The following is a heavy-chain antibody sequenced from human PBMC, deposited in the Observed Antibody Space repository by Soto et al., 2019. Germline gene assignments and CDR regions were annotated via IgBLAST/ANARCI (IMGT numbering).Heavy chain of an antibody. CDR3: ARGVYGSGNYYTGPSAFDI. V-gene: IGHV1-69*06. Sequence: QVQLEQSGAEVKKPGSSVKVSCKASGGTLSDHGVAWLRQAPGQGLEWMGGTIPVFNTAKYAQKFQGRDTVTADKLTNIAYMELSSLRSEDTAFYFCARGVYGSGNYYTGPSAFDIWGQGTMVIVSS. D-gene: IGHD3-10*01. CDR2: TIPVFNTA. J-gene: IGHJ3*02. CDR1: GGTLSDHG.